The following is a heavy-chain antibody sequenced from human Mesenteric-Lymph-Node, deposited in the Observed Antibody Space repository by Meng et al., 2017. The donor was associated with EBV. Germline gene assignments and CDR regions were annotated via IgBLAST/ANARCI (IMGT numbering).Heavy chain of an antibody. V-gene: IGHV1-69*12. J-gene: IGHJ4*02. CDR3: ANGSGSYSPDYFDY. CDR1: AYNFTHYD. D-gene: IGHD3-10*01. CDR2: IIPIFGTA. Sequence: QRCQSWAGVKKAGASVNVSFESAAYNFTHYDINWVRQASGQGLEWMGGIIPIFGTANYAQKFQGRVTITADESTSTAYMELSSLRSEDTAVYYCANGSGSYSPDYFDYWGQGTLVTVSS.